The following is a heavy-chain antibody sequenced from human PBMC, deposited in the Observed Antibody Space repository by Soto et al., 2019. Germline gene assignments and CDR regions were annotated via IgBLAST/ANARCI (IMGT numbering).Heavy chain of an antibody. Sequence: EVQLVESGGGLVQPGGSLRLSCAASGFTFSSYWMSWVRQAPGKGLEWVPNIRQDGSNKYYGDSVKGRFTISRDNSKNSLYLQMNSLRAEDTAIYYCASPQQWLGQRGDLAYWGQGTLVTVSS. CDR1: GFTFSSYW. V-gene: IGHV3-7*05. D-gene: IGHD6-19*01. CDR2: IRQDGSNK. J-gene: IGHJ4*02. CDR3: ASPQQWLGQRGDLAY.